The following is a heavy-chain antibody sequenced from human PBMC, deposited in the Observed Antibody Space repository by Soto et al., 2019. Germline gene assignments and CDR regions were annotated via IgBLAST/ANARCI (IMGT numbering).Heavy chain of an antibody. CDR2: IYYSGST. J-gene: IGHJ4*02. Sequence: PSETLSLTCTVSGSSISSDYWSWIRQPPGKGLEWIGYIYYSGSTNYNPSLKSRVTIAVNTSKNQFSLKLSSVTAADTAIYYCATQSSSWYTDYCGQGTLVTVS. CDR3: ATQSSSWYTDY. D-gene: IGHD6-13*01. V-gene: IGHV4-59*08. CDR1: GSSISSDY.